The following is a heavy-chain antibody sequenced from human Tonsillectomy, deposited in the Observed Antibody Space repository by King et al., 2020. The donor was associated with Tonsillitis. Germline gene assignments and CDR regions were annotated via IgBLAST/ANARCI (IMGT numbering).Heavy chain of an antibody. Sequence: VQLVESGGGLVKPGGSLRLSCAASGFTFRSYSMNWVRQAPGKGLEWVSSIRSGSSYINYADSVKGRFTISRDNSKNSLYLQMNSLRAEDTAVYYCARSAYSGYTYYFDYWGQGPLVTVSS. CDR2: IRSGSSYI. CDR1: GFTFRSYS. J-gene: IGHJ4*02. V-gene: IGHV3-21*01. CDR3: ARSAYSGYTYYFDY. D-gene: IGHD5-12*01.